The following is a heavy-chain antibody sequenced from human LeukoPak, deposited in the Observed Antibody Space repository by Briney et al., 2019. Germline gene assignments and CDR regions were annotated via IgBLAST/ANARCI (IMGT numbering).Heavy chain of an antibody. D-gene: IGHD3-3*01. CDR2: IYHSGST. J-gene: IGHJ4*02. Sequence: PSETLSLTCAVSGYSISSGYYWDWIRQPPGKGLEWIGSIYHSGSTYYNPSLKSRVTISVDTSKNQFSLKLSSVTAADTAVYYCARGREEWFVYWGQGTLVTVSS. CDR3: ARGREEWFVY. CDR1: GYSISSGYY. V-gene: IGHV4-38-2*01.